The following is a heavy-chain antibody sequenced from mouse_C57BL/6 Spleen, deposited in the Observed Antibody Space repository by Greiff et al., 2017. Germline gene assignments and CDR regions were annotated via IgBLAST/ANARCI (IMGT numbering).Heavy chain of an antibody. CDR2: IDPENGDT. Sequence: EVKLQESGAELVRPGASVKLSCTASGFNIKDDYMHWVKQRPEQGLEWIGWIDPENGDTEYASKFQGKATITADTSSNTAYLQLSSLTSEDTAVYYCITGYGSSFDYWGQGTTLTVSS. CDR3: ITGYGSSFDY. D-gene: IGHD1-1*01. J-gene: IGHJ2*01. CDR1: GFNIKDDY. V-gene: IGHV14-4*01.